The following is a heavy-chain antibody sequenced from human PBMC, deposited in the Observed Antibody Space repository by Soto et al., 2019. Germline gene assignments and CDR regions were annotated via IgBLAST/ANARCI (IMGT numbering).Heavy chain of an antibody. V-gene: IGHV3-30-3*01. CDR1: GFTFSSYA. J-gene: IGHJ2*01. CDR2: ISYDGSNK. Sequence: GGSLRLSCAASGFTFSSYAMHWVRQAPGKGLEWVAVISYDGSNKYYADSVKGRFTISRDNSKNTLYLQMNSLRAEDTAVYYCAKDVSAAGTKPFWYFDLWGRGTLVTVSS. D-gene: IGHD6-13*01. CDR3: AKDVSAAGTKPFWYFDL.